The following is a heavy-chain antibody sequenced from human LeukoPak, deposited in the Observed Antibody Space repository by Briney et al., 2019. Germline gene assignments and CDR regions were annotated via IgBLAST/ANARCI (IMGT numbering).Heavy chain of an antibody. Sequence: PGGSLRLFCAASGFTFSSYAMSWVRQAPGKGLEWVSAISGSGGSTYYADSVKGRFTISRDNSKNTLYLQMNSLRAEDTAVYYCAKDSVERPKIWFGEFVYGMDVWGQGTTVTVSS. D-gene: IGHD3-10*01. CDR3: AKDSVERPKIWFGEFVYGMDV. CDR1: GFTFSSYA. J-gene: IGHJ6*02. V-gene: IGHV3-23*01. CDR2: ISGSGGST.